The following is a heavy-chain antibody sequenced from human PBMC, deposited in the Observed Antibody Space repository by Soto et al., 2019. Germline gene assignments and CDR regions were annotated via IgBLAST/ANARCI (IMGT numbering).Heavy chain of an antibody. D-gene: IGHD2-2*01. V-gene: IGHV1-18*01. J-gene: IGHJ6*03. CDR3: ARDLQGYCSSTSCYGQYYYYYMDV. CDR2: ISAYNGNT. CDR1: GYTFTSYG. Sequence: GASVKVSCKASGYTFTSYGISWVRQAPGQGLEWMGWISAYNGNTNYAQKLQGRVTMTTDTSTRTAYMELRSLRSDDTAVYYCARDLQGYCSSTSCYGQYYYYYMDVWGKGTTVTAP.